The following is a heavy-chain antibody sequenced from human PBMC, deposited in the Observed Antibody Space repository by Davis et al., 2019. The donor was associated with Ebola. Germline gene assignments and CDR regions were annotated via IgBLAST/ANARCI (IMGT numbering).Heavy chain of an antibody. V-gene: IGHV3-23*01. CDR2: LGTSADT. CDR3: AKDTSNIWFDK. Sequence: GESLKISCAASGFIFRSYVMSSVRQAPGKGLEWVSTLGTSADTYYADSVKGRFTISRDNSKNTLYLQMNGLRVEDTAIYYCAKDTSNIWFDKWGQGTMVTVSS. D-gene: IGHD1-26*01. CDR1: GFIFRSYV. J-gene: IGHJ3*02.